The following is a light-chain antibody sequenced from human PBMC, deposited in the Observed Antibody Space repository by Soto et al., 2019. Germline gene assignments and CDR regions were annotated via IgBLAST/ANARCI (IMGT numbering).Light chain of an antibody. J-gene: IGLJ1*01. CDR2: DVS. CDR1: STDVGASNN. Sequence: QSVLAQPRAVSGSNGHSVTISCTGTSTDVGASNNVSWYQQLPGIAPKLMIYDVSGRPSGVPDRFSGSKSGNTASLTISGLQADDEADYYCCSYAVTCYDCGTGTKVTV. V-gene: IGLV2-11*01. CDR3: CSYAVTCYD.